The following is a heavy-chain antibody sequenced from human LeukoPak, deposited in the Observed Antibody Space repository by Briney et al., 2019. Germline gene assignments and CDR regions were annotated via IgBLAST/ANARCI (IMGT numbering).Heavy chain of an antibody. V-gene: IGHV4-34*01. CDR1: GGSFSGYY. CDR3: ARLSGQYCISTSCYDYYYGMDV. Sequence: SETLSLTCAVYGGSFSGYYWSWIRQPPGKGLEWIGEINHSGSTNYNPSLKSRVTISVDTSKNQFSLKLSSVTAADTAVYYCARLSGQYCISTSCYDYYYGMDVWGQGTTVTVSS. CDR2: INHSGST. J-gene: IGHJ6*02. D-gene: IGHD2-2*01.